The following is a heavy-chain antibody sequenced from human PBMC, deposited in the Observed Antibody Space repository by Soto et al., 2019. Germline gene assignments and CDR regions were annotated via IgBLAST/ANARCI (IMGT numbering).Heavy chain of an antibody. Sequence: GGSLRLSCAASGFNFKSYGMHWVRQAPGKGLEWVAVISFDGSNKYYADSVKGRFTISRDNSKNTLYLQVNSLRPEDTAVYYWAKGSSSVYYYYYGMDVWGQGTTVTVSS. CDR2: ISFDGSNK. D-gene: IGHD6-6*01. CDR3: AKGSSSVYYYYYGMDV. J-gene: IGHJ6*02. CDR1: GFNFKSYG. V-gene: IGHV3-30*18.